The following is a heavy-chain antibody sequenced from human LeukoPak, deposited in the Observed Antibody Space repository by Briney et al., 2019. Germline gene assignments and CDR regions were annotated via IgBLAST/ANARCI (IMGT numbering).Heavy chain of an antibody. V-gene: IGHV4-39*07. CDR1: GGSISSSSYY. J-gene: IGHJ4*02. CDR3: ARDMASAY. Sequence: SETLSLTCTVSGGSISSSSYYWGWIRQPPGKGLEWIGSIYYSGSTNYNPSLKSRVTISVDTSKNQFSLKLSSVTAADTAVYYCARDMASAYWGQGTLVTVSS. CDR2: IYYSGST. D-gene: IGHD3-10*01.